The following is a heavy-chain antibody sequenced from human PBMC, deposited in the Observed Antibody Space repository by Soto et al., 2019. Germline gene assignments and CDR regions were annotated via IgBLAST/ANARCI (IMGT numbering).Heavy chain of an antibody. CDR2: MNPNSGNT. V-gene: IGHV1-8*01. J-gene: IGHJ4*02. D-gene: IGHD6-13*01. CDR1: GYTFTSYD. Sequence: QVQLGQSGAEVKKPGASVKVSCKASGYTFTSYDINWVRQATGQGLEWMGWMNPNSGNTGYAQKFQGRVTMTRNTSISTAYMELSSLRSEDTAVYYCPREHSSSWRFDYWGQGTLVTVSS. CDR3: PREHSSSWRFDY.